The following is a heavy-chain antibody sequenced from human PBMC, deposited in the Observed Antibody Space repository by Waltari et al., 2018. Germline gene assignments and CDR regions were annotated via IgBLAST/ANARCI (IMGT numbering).Heavy chain of an antibody. Sequence: QLVESGGGVVQPGGSLRLSCAASGFTFSGFGMHWVRQAPGKGLEWVTFIRYDGSNKYYADSVKGRFIISRDNSKNTVYLQMNSLRPEDAAVYYCAKGSGSYEGFDPWGQGTLVTVSS. D-gene: IGHD1-26*01. CDR1: GFTFSGFG. CDR3: AKGSGSYEGFDP. J-gene: IGHJ5*02. CDR2: IRYDGSNK. V-gene: IGHV3-30*02.